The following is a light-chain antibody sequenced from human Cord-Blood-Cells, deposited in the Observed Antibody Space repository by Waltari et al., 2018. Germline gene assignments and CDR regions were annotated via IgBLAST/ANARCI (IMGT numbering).Light chain of an antibody. CDR3: MQALQTPDT. V-gene: IGKV2-28*01. J-gene: IGKJ2*01. Sequence: IVMTQSPLSLPVTPGEPASIPCRLSQSLLHSNGYNYLDWYLQKPGQSPQLLIYLGSNRASGVPDRFSGSGSGTDFTLKINRVEAEDVGVYYCMQALQTPDTFGQGTKLEIK. CDR2: LGS. CDR1: QSLLHSNGYNY.